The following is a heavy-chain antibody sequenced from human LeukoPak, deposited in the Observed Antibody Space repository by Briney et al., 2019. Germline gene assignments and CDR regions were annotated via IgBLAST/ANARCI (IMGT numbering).Heavy chain of an antibody. CDR3: ARDQLLWFGESSDAFDI. D-gene: IGHD3-10*01. CDR1: GGTFSSYA. J-gene: IGHJ3*02. Sequence: SVEVSCKASGGTFSSYAISWVRQAPGQGLEWMGGIIPIFGTANYAQKFQGRVTITTDESTSTAYMELSSLRSEDTAVYYCARDQLLWFGESSDAFDIWGQGTMVTVSS. V-gene: IGHV1-69*05. CDR2: IIPIFGTA.